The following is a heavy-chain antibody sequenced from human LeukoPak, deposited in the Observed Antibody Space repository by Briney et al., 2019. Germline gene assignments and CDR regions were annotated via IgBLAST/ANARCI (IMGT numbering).Heavy chain of an antibody. J-gene: IGHJ5*02. Sequence: ASVKVSCKASGYTFTGYYIHWVRQAPGQGLEWMGWINPNSGDTHYAQKFQGRVTMTRDTSISTAHMDLNSLISDDTAVYCCARVQYQLLFEGNWFDPWGQGTLVTVSS. CDR1: GYTFTGYY. CDR3: ARVQYQLLFEGNWFDP. CDR2: INPNSGDT. D-gene: IGHD2-2*01. V-gene: IGHV1-2*02.